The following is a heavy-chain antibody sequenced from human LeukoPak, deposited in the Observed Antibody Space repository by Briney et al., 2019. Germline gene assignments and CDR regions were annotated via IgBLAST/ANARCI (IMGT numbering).Heavy chain of an antibody. Sequence: GASVKVSCKPSGYTFTGYYMHWVRQAPGQGLEWMGQINPNSGGTNYAQKFQGRVTMTRDTSISTAYMELSRLRSDDTAVYYCARSRLGYCSGGSCYSGAIWGQGTMVTVSS. V-gene: IGHV1-2*06. CDR3: ARSRLGYCSGGSCYSGAI. CDR1: GYTFTGYY. D-gene: IGHD2-15*01. J-gene: IGHJ3*02. CDR2: INPNSGGT.